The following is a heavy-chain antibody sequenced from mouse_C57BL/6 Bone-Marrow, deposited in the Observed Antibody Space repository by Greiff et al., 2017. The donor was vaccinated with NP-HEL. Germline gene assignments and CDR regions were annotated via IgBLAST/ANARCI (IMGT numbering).Heavy chain of an antibody. Sequence: EVKLQQSGPELVKPGASVKISCKASGYTFTDYYMNWVKQSHGKSLEWIGDINPNNGGTSYNQKFKGKATLTVDKSSSTAYMELRSLTSEDSAVYYCARANYYDYDGAMDYWGQGTSVTVSS. J-gene: IGHJ4*01. CDR2: INPNNGGT. V-gene: IGHV1-26*01. CDR1: GYTFTDYY. CDR3: ARANYYDYDGAMDY. D-gene: IGHD2-4*01.